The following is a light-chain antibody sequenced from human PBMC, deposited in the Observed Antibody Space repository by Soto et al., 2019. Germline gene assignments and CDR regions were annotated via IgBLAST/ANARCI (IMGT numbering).Light chain of an antibody. CDR3: QQLSSWPHSFT. V-gene: IGKV3-11*01. Sequence: EIVLTQSPATLSLSPGERATLSCRASQSVSNYLAWYQQKPGQVPRLLIYDASNRATGIPARFSGSESGTAFTLTISSLVPEEFAIYYCQQLSSWPHSFTFGPRTKGDIK. J-gene: IGKJ3*01. CDR1: QSVSNY. CDR2: DAS.